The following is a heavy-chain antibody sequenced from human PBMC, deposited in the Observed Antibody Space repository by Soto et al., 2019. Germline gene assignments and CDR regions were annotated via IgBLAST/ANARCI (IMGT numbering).Heavy chain of an antibody. V-gene: IGHV3-23*01. Sequence: PGGSLRLSCAASGFTFSRHTMNWVRQAPGKGLEWVSTISAGGGSTFYADSVKGRFTISRDNSKNTLYLQMNSLGAEDTAVYSCAKGSLDYYDSSSYLPFDYWRQGTLVTVSS. J-gene: IGHJ4*02. CDR1: GFTFSRHT. CDR2: ISAGGGST. D-gene: IGHD3-22*01. CDR3: AKGSLDYYDSSSYLPFDY.